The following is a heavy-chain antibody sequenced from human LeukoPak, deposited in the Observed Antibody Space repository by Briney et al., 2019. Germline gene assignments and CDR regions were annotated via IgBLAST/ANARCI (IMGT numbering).Heavy chain of an antibody. CDR2: IKQDGSEK. V-gene: IGHV3-7*01. D-gene: IGHD1-26*01. Sequence: GGSLRLSCAASGLTLSSYWMSWVRQAPGKGLEWVANIKQDGSEKYYADSVKGRFTISRDNSKNKVYLQMNSLRAEDTAVYYCAKDSWEVGATAEIDYWGQGTLVTVSS. CDR1: GLTLSSYW. CDR3: AKDSWEVGATAEIDY. J-gene: IGHJ4*02.